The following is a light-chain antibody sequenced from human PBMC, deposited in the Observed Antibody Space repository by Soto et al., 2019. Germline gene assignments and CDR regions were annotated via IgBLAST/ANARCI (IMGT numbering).Light chain of an antibody. CDR1: QSLLHSNGYNY. J-gene: IGKJ2*01. V-gene: IGKV2-28*01. Sequence: DVVLTQSPLSLPVTPGEPASISCRSSQSLLHSNGYNYLDWYLQKPGQSPQLLIYLGSTRASGVPDRFSGSGSGTDFTLKISRVEAEDVGVYYCMQCLQAPTFGQGTKLEIK. CDR2: LGS. CDR3: MQCLQAPT.